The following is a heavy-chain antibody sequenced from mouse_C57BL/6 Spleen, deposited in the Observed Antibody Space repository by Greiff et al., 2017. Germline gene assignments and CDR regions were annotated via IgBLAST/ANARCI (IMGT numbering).Heavy chain of an antibody. D-gene: IGHD1-1*01. CDR3: TREGFTTVVEDYAMDY. J-gene: IGHJ4*01. Sequence: EVHLVESGEGLVKPGGSLKLSCAASGFTFSSYAMSWVRQTPEKRLEWVAYISSGGDYIYYADTVKGRFTISRDNARNTLYLQMSSLKSEDTAMYYCTREGFTTVVEDYAMDYWGQGTSVTVSS. CDR1: GFTFSSYA. CDR2: ISSGGDYI. V-gene: IGHV5-9-1*02.